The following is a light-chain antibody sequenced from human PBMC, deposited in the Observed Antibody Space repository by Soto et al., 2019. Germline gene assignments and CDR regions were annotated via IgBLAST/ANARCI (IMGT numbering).Light chain of an antibody. CDR2: AVT. CDR3: CSYAGSYTHYV. CDR1: SREIGGYNY. Sequence: QSALTQPRSVSGSPGQSVTISCTGTSREIGGYNYVSWYQQYPGKAPKVMIYAVTKRPSGVPDRISGSKSGNTASLTISGLQAEDEANYYCCSYAGSYTHYVFGTGTKVTVL. J-gene: IGLJ1*01. V-gene: IGLV2-11*01.